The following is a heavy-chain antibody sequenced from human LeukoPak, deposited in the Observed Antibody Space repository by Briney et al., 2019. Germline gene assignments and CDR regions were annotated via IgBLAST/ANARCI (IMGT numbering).Heavy chain of an antibody. CDR2: INPNSAGT. CDR3: ARDSGLRGGGFDT. J-gene: IGHJ5*02. Sequence: GASVKVSCKASGYTFTGYYMHWVRQAPGQGLEWMGWINPNSAGTNYAQNFQGRVTMTRDTSINTAYMELSRLKSEDTAIYYCARDSGLRGGGFDTWGQGTLVTVSS. V-gene: IGHV1-2*02. CDR1: GYTFTGYY. D-gene: IGHD5-12*01.